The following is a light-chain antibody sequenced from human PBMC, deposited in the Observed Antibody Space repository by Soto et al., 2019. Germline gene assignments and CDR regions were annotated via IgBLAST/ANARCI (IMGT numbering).Light chain of an antibody. V-gene: IGKV1-5*03. CDR1: QSISYW. J-gene: IGKJ1*01. Sequence: DIQMTQSPSTLSASVVDIVTITCRASQSISYWLAWYQQKPGKAPKLLIYKASSLQSGVPSRFSGSGSGTEFTLTISSLQPDDFATYYCQQYNSYWTFGQGTKVDIK. CDR3: QQYNSYWT. CDR2: KAS.